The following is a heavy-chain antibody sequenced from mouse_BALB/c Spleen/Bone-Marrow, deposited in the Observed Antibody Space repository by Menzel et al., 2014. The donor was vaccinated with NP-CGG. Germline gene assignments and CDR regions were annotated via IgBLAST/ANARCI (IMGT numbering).Heavy chain of an antibody. V-gene: IGHV14-3*02. D-gene: IGHD1-1*01. Sequence: VQLQQSGAELVKPGASVKLSCTASGFNIKDTYMHWVKQRPEQGLEWIGRIDPANGNTKYDPKFQDKATITADTSSNTAYLQLSSLTSEDTAVYYGANYYYGYCFDYWGQGTTLTVSS. J-gene: IGHJ2*01. CDR3: ANYYYGYCFDY. CDR1: GFNIKDTY. CDR2: IDPANGNT.